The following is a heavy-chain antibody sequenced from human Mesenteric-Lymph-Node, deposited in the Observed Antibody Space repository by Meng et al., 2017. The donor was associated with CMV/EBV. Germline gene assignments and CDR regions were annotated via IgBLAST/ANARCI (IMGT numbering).Heavy chain of an antibody. CDR3: ARGLITGTTEWYFDL. D-gene: IGHD1-7*01. CDR2: INHSGST. V-gene: IGHV4-34*01. J-gene: IGHJ2*01. Sequence: VYGGSFSGYYWSWIRQPPGKGLEWIGEINHSGSTNYNPSLKSRVTISVDTSKNQFSLKLSSVTAADTAVYYCARGLITGTTEWYFDLWGRGTLVTVSS. CDR1: GGSFSGYY.